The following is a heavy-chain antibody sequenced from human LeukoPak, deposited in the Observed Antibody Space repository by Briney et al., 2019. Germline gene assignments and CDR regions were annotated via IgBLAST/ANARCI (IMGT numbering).Heavy chain of an antibody. V-gene: IGHV3-23*01. CDR2: ISGSGGST. CDR3: AKDLHYYGSGSSRFDY. CDR1: GFTFSSYA. Sequence: TGGSLRLSCAASGFTFSSYAMSWVRQAPGKGLEWVSAISGSGGSTYYADSVKGRFTISRDNSKNTLYLQMNSLRAEDTAVYYCAKDLHYYGSGSSRFDYWGQGTLVTVSS. D-gene: IGHD3-10*01. J-gene: IGHJ4*02.